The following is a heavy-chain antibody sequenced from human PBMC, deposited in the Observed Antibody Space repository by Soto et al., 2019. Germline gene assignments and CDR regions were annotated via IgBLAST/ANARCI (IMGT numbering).Heavy chain of an antibody. D-gene: IGHD3-10*01. CDR2: IYHSGST. CDR1: GSSVSSGSYY. V-gene: IGHV4-61*01. J-gene: IGHJ6*02. CDR3: ARAGYYGSGSYYSSRYYYGMDV. Sequence: SATLSLTCPVSGSSVSSGSYYWSWVRQPPGKGLEWFGYIYHSGSTNYNPSLKSRVTISVDTSKNQFSLKLSSVTAADTAVYYCARAGYYGSGSYYSSRYYYGMDVWGQGTTVTVSS.